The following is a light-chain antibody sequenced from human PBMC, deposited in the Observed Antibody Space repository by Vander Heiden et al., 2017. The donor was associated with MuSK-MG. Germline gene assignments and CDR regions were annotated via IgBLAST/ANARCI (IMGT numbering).Light chain of an antibody. CDR1: NIGSKN. Sequence: SYELTQPLSVSVAMGTTSTLTCGGNNIGSKNVPCYQQKPAPPPVLFIYRDSNRPSGIPERFSGSNSGNTATLTISLAQAGDEADYYCQGWDSSTGVVFGGGTKLTVL. V-gene: IGLV3-9*01. CDR2: RDS. CDR3: QGWDSSTGVV. J-gene: IGLJ2*01.